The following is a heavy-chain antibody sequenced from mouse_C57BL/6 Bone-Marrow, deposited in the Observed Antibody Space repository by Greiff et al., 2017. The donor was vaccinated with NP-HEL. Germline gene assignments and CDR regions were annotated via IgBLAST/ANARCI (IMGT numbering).Heavy chain of an antibody. CDR1: GYTFTSYW. CDR3: ARRGGNYFDY. CDR2: IHPNSGST. J-gene: IGHJ2*01. V-gene: IGHV1-64*01. Sequence: VQLQQPGAELVKPGASVKLSCKASGYTFTSYWMHWVKPRPGQGLEWIGMIHPNSGSTNYNEKFKSKATLTVDKSSSTAYMQLSSLTSEDSAVYYCARRGGNYFDYWGQGTTLTVSS.